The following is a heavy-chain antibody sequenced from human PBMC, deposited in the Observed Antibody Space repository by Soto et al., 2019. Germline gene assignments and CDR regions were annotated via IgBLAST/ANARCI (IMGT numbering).Heavy chain of an antibody. Sequence: QVQLVQSGAEVKKPGSSVKVSCTTSGGTMGSFAINWVRQAPGQGLEWMGGIIPLDGSTKYAEKFQGRLTISADASTSTAYMDLSSLRSEDTAVYYCARSFTKSRRGGVAFDYWGQGTLLTVSP. CDR3: ARSFTKSRRGGVAFDY. J-gene: IGHJ4*01. CDR1: GGTMGSFA. V-gene: IGHV1-69*01. CDR2: IIPLDGST. D-gene: IGHD3-3*01.